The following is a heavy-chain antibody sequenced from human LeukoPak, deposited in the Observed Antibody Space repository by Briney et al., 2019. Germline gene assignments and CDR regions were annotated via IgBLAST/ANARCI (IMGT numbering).Heavy chain of an antibody. V-gene: IGHV1-24*01. Sequence: ASVKVSCKVSGYTLTELSMHWVRQAPGKGLEWMGGFDPEDGETIYAQKFQGRVTMTEDTSTDTTYMELSSLRSEDTAVYYCATGVSSGWYYFDYWGQGTLVTVSS. CDR1: GYTLTELS. J-gene: IGHJ4*02. D-gene: IGHD6-19*01. CDR2: FDPEDGET. CDR3: ATGVSSGWYYFDY.